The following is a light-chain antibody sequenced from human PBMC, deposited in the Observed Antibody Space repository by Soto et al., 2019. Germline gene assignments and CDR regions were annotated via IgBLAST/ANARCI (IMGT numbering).Light chain of an antibody. CDR2: EGS. Sequence: QSVLTQPGSVSGSPGQSITISCSGTSSDIGSYNLVSWYQQHPGKAPKVIIFEGSRLPSGVYSRFSGSKSGNTASLTISGLRPEVEADYYCSSYAGSNVLVVFGGGTKLTVL. CDR3: SSYAGSNVLVV. V-gene: IGLV2-23*01. J-gene: IGLJ2*01. CDR1: SSDIGSYNL.